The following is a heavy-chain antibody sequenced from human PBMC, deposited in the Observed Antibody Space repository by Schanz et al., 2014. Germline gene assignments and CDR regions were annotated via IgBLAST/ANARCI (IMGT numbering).Heavy chain of an antibody. CDR2: IWSDGSRT. CDR1: GFSFSGYG. CDR3: AKGQLLSYYFDY. Sequence: QVQLVESGGSVVQPGRSLRLSCAASGFSFSGYGMHWVRQAPGKGLEWVAFIWSDGSRTYHAESVKGRFTISRDNSKNTLYLQMNSLRAEDTAVYYCAKGQLLSYYFDYWGQGTLVTVSS. V-gene: IGHV3-33*06. D-gene: IGHD2-21*01. J-gene: IGHJ4*02.